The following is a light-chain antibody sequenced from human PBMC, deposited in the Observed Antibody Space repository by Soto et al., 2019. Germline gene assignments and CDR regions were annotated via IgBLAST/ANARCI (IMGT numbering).Light chain of an antibody. Sequence: QAVVTQEXSLTVSPGGTVTLTCGSSTGAVTSGHYPYWFQQKPGQAPRTLIYDTSNKHSWTPARFSGSLLGGXAAXXLSGXQXXDEAEYYXXLSYSGAPYVVFGGGTXLTVL. J-gene: IGLJ2*01. V-gene: IGLV7-46*01. CDR2: DTS. CDR1: TGAVTSGHY. CDR3: XLSYSGAPYVV.